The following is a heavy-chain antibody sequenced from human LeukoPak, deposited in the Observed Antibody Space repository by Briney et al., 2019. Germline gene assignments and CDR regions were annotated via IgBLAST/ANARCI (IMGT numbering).Heavy chain of an antibody. D-gene: IGHD6-19*01. CDR2: INHSGST. Sequence: PSEILSLTCAVYGGSFSGYYWSWIRQPPGKGLEWIGEINHSGSTNYNPSLKSRVTISVDTSKNQFSLKLSSVTAADTAVYYCARIAVAGRIYYYYMDVWGKGTTVTVSS. CDR3: ARIAVAGRIYYYYMDV. J-gene: IGHJ6*03. V-gene: IGHV4-34*01. CDR1: GGSFSGYY.